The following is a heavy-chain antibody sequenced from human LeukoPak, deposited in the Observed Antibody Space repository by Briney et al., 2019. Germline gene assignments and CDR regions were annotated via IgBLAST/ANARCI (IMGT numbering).Heavy chain of an antibody. V-gene: IGHV3-21*01. CDR3: AGSNGDYVYYFDY. CDR1: GFTFSSYS. D-gene: IGHD4-17*01. CDR2: ISSSSSYI. J-gene: IGHJ4*02. Sequence: AGGSLRLSCAASGFTFSSYSMNWVRQAPGKGLEWVSSISSSSSYIYYADSVKGRFTISRDNAKNSLYLQMNSLRAEDTAVYYCAGSNGDYVYYFDYWGQGTLVTVSS.